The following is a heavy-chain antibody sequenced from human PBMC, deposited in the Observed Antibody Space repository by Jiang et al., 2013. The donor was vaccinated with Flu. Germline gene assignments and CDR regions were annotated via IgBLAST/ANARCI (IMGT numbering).Heavy chain of an antibody. J-gene: IGHJ5*02. CDR2: IYHSGSS. V-gene: IGHV4-30-2*01. CDR3: ARLNIEYCSRGVCSWFDP. CDR1: GDSISSGGYS. Sequence: KPSQTLSLSCAVSGDSISSGGYSWTWIRQPPGKDLEWIGYIYHSGSSYYNPSLNSRVTISVDSSKNQISLKLGSVTAADTAVYYCARLNIEYCSRGVCSWFDPWGQGALVTVSS. D-gene: IGHD2-8*01.